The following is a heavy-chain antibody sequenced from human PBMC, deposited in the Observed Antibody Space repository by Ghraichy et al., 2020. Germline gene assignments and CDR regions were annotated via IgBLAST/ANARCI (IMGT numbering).Heavy chain of an antibody. J-gene: IGHJ5*02. V-gene: IGHV4-39*01. D-gene: IGHD6-13*01. Sequence: SETLSLTCTVSGGSISSSSYYWGWIRQPPGKGLEWIGSIYYSGSTYYNPSLKSRVTISVDTSKNQFSLKLSSVTAADTAVYYCARHRDRSWYGWFDPWGQGTLVTVSS. CDR3: ARHRDRSWYGWFDP. CDR2: IYYSGST. CDR1: GGSISSSSYY.